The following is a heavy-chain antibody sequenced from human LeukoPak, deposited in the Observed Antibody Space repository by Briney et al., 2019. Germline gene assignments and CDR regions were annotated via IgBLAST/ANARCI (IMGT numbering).Heavy chain of an antibody. J-gene: IGHJ5*02. V-gene: IGHV4-59*01. CDR3: ARETAAVGATTDGWFDP. Sequence: SETLSLTCTVSGGSISTYYWSWIRQPPGKGMAWIGYIFYSGTTNYSPSLKSRVTISVDTSKNQFSLKLSAVTAADTGVYYCARETAAVGATTDGWFDPWGQGTLVTVSS. D-gene: IGHD1-26*01. CDR1: GGSISTYY. CDR2: IFYSGTT.